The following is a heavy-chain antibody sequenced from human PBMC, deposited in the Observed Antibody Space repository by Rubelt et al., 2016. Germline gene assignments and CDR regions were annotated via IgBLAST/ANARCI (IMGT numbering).Heavy chain of an antibody. CDR3: ASRNYDILTGYYSFDY. V-gene: IGHV3-21*01. CDR2: ISSSSSYI. D-gene: IGHD3-9*01. Sequence: GKGLEWVSSISSSSSYIYYADSVKGRSTISRDNAKNSLYLQMNSLRAEDTAVYYCASRNYDILTGYYSFDYWGQGTLVTVSS. J-gene: IGHJ4*02.